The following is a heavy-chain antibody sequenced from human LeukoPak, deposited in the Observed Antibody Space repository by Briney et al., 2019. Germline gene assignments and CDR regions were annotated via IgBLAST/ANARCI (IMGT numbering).Heavy chain of an antibody. J-gene: IGHJ5*02. V-gene: IGHV4-59*12. D-gene: IGHD2-2*01. Sequence: SETLSLTCTVSGGSISSYYWSWIRQSPGKGLEWIGYIYYSGSTNYNPSLKSRVTISVDTSKNQFSLKLSSVTAADTAVYYCARPRYCSSTSCGRSWFDPWGQGTLVTVSS. CDR3: ARPRYCSSTSCGRSWFDP. CDR1: GGSISSYY. CDR2: IYYSGST.